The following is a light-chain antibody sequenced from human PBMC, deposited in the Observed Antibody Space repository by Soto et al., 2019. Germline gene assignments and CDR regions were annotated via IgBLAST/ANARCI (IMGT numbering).Light chain of an antibody. CDR2: GAS. V-gene: IGKV3-20*01. Sequence: ELVLTQSPGTLSLSPGERASLSCGASQSISSSFLAWYQQKPGQAPRLLIYGASSRATGIPDRFSGTGSETDLTLTISRLEPEDFAVYYCQQYDNSPITFGQGTRLEI. CDR1: QSISSSF. J-gene: IGKJ5*01. CDR3: QQYDNSPIT.